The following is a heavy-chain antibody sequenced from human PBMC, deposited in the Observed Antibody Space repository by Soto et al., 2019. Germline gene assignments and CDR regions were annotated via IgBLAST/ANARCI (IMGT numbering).Heavy chain of an antibody. CDR1: GFTFSSYA. D-gene: IGHD2-15*01. V-gene: IGHV3-23*01. CDR3: AKXXXXXYSFDS. Sequence: EVQLLESGGDLVQPGGSLRLSCAASGFTFSSYAMGGVRQSPGKGLEWVSAITAGGDMTFYADSVKGRFTISRDNYENTLYLQMDRLRAEDXAXXXXAKXXXXXYSFDSWXQGALVSVSS. CDR2: ITAGGDMT. J-gene: IGHJ4*02.